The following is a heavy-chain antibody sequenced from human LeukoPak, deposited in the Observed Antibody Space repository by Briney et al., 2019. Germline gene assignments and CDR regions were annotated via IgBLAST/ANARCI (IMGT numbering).Heavy chain of an antibody. D-gene: IGHD2-2*01. CDR1: GYTFTNYG. J-gene: IGHJ4*02. V-gene: IGHV1-18*01. CDR3: ASVPAARGH. CDR2: ISAYNGNT. Sequence: GASVKVSCKASGYTFTNYGISWLRQAPGQGLEWMGWISAYNGNTNYAQKLQGRVTMTTDTSTSTAYMELRSLRSDHTAVYYCASVPAARGHWGQGTLVTVSS.